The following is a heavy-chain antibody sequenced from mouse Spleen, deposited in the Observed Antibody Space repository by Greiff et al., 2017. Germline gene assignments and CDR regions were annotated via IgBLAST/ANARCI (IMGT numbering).Heavy chain of an antibody. CDR2: INPSTGYT. CDR1: GYTFTSYW. V-gene: IGHV1-7*01. Sequence: QVQLKESGAELAKPGASVKMSCKASGYTFTSYWMHWVKQRPGQGLEWIGYINPSTGYTEYNQKFKDKATLTADKSSSTAYMQLSSLTSEDSAVYYCARWGITTSFAYWGQGTLVTVSA. J-gene: IGHJ3*01. CDR3: ARWGITTSFAY. D-gene: IGHD2-4*01.